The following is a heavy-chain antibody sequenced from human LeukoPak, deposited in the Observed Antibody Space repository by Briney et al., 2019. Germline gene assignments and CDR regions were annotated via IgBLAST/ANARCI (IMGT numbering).Heavy chain of an antibody. J-gene: IGHJ6*03. V-gene: IGHV4-39*07. D-gene: IGHD6-19*01. CDR3: ARDRRYSSGFYYYMDV. CDR2: IYYSGST. CDR1: GGSISSYY. Sequence: SETLSLTCTVSGGSISSYYWGWIRQPPGKGLEWVGSIYYSGSTYYNPSLKSRVTISVDTSKNQFSLKLSSVTAADTAVYYCARDRRYSSGFYYYMDVWGKGTTVSVSS.